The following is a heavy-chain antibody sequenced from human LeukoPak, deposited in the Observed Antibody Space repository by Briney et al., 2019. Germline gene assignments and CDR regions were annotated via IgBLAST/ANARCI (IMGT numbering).Heavy chain of an antibody. Sequence: PGGSLRLSCAASEFAFSTYNMNWVRQAPGKGLEWVSYISTGSSTTYYADSVKGRFTISRDNVENSLYLQMNSLRDGDTAVYYCARVAAGYSVNYFDYWGQGTLVTVSS. CDR2: ISTGSSTT. J-gene: IGHJ4*02. CDR3: ARVAAGYSVNYFDY. CDR1: EFAFSTYN. D-gene: IGHD4-23*01. V-gene: IGHV3-48*02.